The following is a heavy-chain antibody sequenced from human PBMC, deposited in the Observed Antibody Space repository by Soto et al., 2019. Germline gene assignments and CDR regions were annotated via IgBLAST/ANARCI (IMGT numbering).Heavy chain of an antibody. J-gene: IGHJ4*02. D-gene: IGHD4-4*01. CDR1: GFTFTTYW. Sequence: EVQLVESGGGLVQSGGSLRLSCAASGFTFTTYWMTWVRQAPGKGLEWVANIKQDGSEKNYVNSVKGRFTISRDNAKNSLYLQMISLRAEDTAVYFCVRGDNYNRKWGQGTLVTVSS. CDR2: IKQDGSEK. CDR3: VRGDNYNRK. V-gene: IGHV3-7*01.